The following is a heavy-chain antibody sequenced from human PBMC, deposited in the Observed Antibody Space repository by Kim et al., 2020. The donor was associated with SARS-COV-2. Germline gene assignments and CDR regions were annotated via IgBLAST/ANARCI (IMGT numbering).Heavy chain of an antibody. Sequence: GGSLRLSCAASGFTFSSYAMSWVRQAPGKGLEWVSAISGSGGSTYYADSVKGRFTISRDNSKNTRYLQMNSLRAEDTAVYYCAKAPSDFWSGYAYADPAYYFDYWGQGTLVTVSS. CDR2: ISGSGGST. D-gene: IGHD3-3*01. CDR1: GFTFSSYA. CDR3: AKAPSDFWSGYAYADPAYYFDY. J-gene: IGHJ4*02. V-gene: IGHV3-23*01.